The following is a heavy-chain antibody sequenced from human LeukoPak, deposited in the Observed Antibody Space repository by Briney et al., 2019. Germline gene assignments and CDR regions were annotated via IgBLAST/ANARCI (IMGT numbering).Heavy chain of an antibody. CDR2: LRGNDET. V-gene: IGHV3-23*01. Sequence: PGGSLRLSCAASGISFRNYAMSWVRQAPARGREWVSSLRGNDETFYADSVKGRFTLSRDDSRNTVYLQLNNLRVEDTAIYYCARASWVSDPDAVRWGQGTQVTVSS. CDR1: GISFRNYA. CDR3: ARASWVSDPDAVR. D-gene: IGHD3-10*01. J-gene: IGHJ4*02.